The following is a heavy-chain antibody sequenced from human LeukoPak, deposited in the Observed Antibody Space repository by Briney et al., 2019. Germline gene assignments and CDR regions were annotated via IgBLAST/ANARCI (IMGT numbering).Heavy chain of an antibody. CDR3: ARVRFSSGWYIAFDI. V-gene: IGHV1-46*01. J-gene: IGHJ3*02. CDR1: GYTFTSYY. CDR2: INPSGGST. D-gene: IGHD6-19*01. Sequence: GGSVKDSCKASGYTFTSYYMHWVRQAPGQGLEWMGIINPSGGSTTYAQKFQGRVTMTRDTSTTTVYMELSSLRSEDTAVYYCARVRFSSGWYIAFDIWGQGTTVTSSS.